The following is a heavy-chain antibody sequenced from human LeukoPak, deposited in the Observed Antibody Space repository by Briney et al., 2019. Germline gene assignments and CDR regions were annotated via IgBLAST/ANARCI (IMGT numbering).Heavy chain of an antibody. V-gene: IGHV3-30*18. CDR2: IAYDAGDR. D-gene: IGHD3-22*01. Sequence: PGGSLRLSCAASGFTFSSYGMHWVRQAPGKGLEWVAVIAYDAGDRYHGDSVKGRFTISRDNSKNTLYLQMNSLRAEDTAVYYCAKDPTDFDSSGQTYFDYWGQGSLVTVSS. J-gene: IGHJ4*02. CDR3: AKDPTDFDSSGQTYFDY. CDR1: GFTFSSYG.